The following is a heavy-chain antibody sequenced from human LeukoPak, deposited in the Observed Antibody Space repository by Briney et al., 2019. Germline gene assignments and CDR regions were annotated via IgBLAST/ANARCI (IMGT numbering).Heavy chain of an antibody. J-gene: IGHJ6*03. CDR2: IIPIFGTA. V-gene: IGHV1-69*05. CDR1: GGTFSSYA. CDR3: ASRIAAAGTYYYYMDV. Sequence: SVKVSCKASGGTFSSYAISWVRQAPGQGLEWMGGIIPIFGTANYAQKFQGRVTITTDESTSTAYMELSSLRSEDTAVYYCASRIAAAGTYYYYMDVWGKGTSVTVSS. D-gene: IGHD6-13*01.